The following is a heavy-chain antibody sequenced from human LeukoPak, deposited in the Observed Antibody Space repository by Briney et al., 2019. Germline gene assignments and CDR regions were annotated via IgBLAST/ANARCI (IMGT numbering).Heavy chain of an antibody. V-gene: IGHV3-74*01. D-gene: IGHD3-10*01. J-gene: IGHJ4*02. CDR3: AREPGLWVGGLCYFDY. CDR1: GFTFSSYW. Sequence: GGSLRLSCAASGFTFSSYWMHWVRQAPGKGLVWVSRINSDGSSTSYADSVKGRFTISRDNAKNTLYLQMNSLRAEDTAVYYGAREPGLWVGGLCYFDYWGQGTLVTVSS. CDR2: INSDGSST.